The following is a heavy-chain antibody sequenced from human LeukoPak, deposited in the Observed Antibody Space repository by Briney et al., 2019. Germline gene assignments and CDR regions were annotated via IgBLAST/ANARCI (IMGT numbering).Heavy chain of an antibody. CDR1: GGSISSYY. J-gene: IGHJ5*02. CDR3: ARGPIAVADP. Sequence: SETLSLTCTVSGGSISSYYCSWIRQPPGKGLEWIGYIYYSGSTNYNPSLKSRVTISVDTSKNQFSLKLSSVTAADTAVYYCARGPIAVADPWGQGTLVTVSS. V-gene: IGHV4-59*01. D-gene: IGHD6-19*01. CDR2: IYYSGST.